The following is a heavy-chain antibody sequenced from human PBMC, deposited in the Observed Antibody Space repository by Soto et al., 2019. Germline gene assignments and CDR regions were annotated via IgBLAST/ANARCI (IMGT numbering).Heavy chain of an antibody. CDR1: GFTFSSFP. CDR3: ARDGWAVAEN. J-gene: IGHJ4*02. V-gene: IGHV3-74*01. CDR2: ISADGGTT. D-gene: IGHD6-19*01. Sequence: VQLVESGGGLVQPGGSLRLSCAASGFTFSSFPMHWVRQVPGKGLVWVSHISADGGTTNYADSVKGRFTISRDNANNRPHLQMNSLRVEDTAIYYCARDGWAVAENWGPGTMVTVSS.